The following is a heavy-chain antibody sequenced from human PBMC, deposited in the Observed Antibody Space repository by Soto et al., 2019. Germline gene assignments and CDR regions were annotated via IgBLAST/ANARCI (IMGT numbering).Heavy chain of an antibody. J-gene: IGHJ5*02. V-gene: IGHV3-74*01. D-gene: IGHD2-15*01. Sequence: PGGSLRLSCAASGFTFSSYWMHWVRQAPGKGLVWVSRINSDGSSTSYADSVKGRFTISRDNARNTPYLQMNSLRVEDTATYFCVYCLWTNCPGPWGQGIRVTVSS. CDR2: INSDGSST. CDR3: VYCLWTNCPGP. CDR1: GFTFSSYW.